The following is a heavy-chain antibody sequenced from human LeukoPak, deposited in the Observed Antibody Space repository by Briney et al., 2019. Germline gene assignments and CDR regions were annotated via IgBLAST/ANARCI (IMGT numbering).Heavy chain of an antibody. CDR1: GFTFSTYG. CDR3: AKGPPGYSRYAPLDY. J-gene: IGHJ4*02. CDR2: IRNDGHNQ. D-gene: IGHD5-12*01. V-gene: IGHV3-30*02. Sequence: GGSLRLSCAASGFTFSTYGMHWVRQAPGKGLEWVAFIRNDGHNQYYGHSVTGRFTISRNNSTNTVFLQLNGLRAEDTAVYYCAKGPPGYSRYAPLDYWGQGTLVTVSS.